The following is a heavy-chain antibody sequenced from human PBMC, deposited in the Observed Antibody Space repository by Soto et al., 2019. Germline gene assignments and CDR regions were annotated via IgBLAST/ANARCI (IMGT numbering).Heavy chain of an antibody. CDR2: ISYDGSNK. CDR3: AKDGISGNYYVY. J-gene: IGHJ4*02. Sequence: PGGSLRLSCAASVFTFSSHGMHWVRQAPGKGLEWVAVISYDGSNKNYADSVKGRFTISRDNSKNTLYLQMNSLRVEDTAVYYCAKDGISGNYYVYWGQGTLVTVSS. CDR1: VFTFSSHG. D-gene: IGHD1-26*01. V-gene: IGHV3-30*18.